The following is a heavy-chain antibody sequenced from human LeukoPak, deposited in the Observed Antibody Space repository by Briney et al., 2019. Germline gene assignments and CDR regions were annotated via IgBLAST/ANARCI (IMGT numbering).Heavy chain of an antibody. V-gene: IGHV3-23*01. Sequence: PGGSLRLSCAASGFSFTDSAMTWVRQAPGKGLEWVSAISTSGGDTIYTDSVKGRFTISRDNSKNTLYLQMNSLRAEDTAKYYCAKGGNCAPLDYWGQGTLVTVSS. J-gene: IGHJ4*02. D-gene: IGHD1-7*01. CDR2: ISTSGGDT. CDR1: GFSFTDSA. CDR3: AKGGNCAPLDY.